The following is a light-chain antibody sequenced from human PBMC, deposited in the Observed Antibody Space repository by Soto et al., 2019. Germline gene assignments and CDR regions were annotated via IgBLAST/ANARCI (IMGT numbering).Light chain of an antibody. CDR3: TSYVGNDIWV. Sequence: QSALTQPPSASGSPGQSVTISCTGTSSDVGAYKYVSWYQQYPGKASKLMIYEVTKRPSGVPDRFSGSKSGNTASLTVSGLQAEDEADYYCTSYVGNDIWVFGGGTKLTVL. CDR1: SSDVGAYKY. V-gene: IGLV2-8*01. CDR2: EVT. J-gene: IGLJ3*02.